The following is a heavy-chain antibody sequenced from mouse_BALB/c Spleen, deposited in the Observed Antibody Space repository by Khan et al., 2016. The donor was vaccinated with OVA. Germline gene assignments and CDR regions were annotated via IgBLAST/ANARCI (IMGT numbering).Heavy chain of an antibody. Sequence: QVQLQQSGAELARPGASVKMSCKASGYTFTSYTMHWVKQRPGQGLEWIGYINPRSGYADYNQKFKDKTTLTADISSSTAYMQLSSLTSDDSAVYYCGRRRGGYYFDYWGQGTTLTVSS. CDR3: GRRRGGYYFDY. V-gene: IGHV1-4*02. CDR2: INPRSGYA. CDR1: GYTFTSYT. J-gene: IGHJ2*01.